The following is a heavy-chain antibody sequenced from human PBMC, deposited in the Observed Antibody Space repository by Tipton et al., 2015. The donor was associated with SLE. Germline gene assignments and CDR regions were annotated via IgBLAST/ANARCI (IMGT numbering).Heavy chain of an antibody. J-gene: IGHJ4*02. CDR3: TTTDTIFGVVIDY. D-gene: IGHD3-3*01. V-gene: IGHV1-2*06. CDR1: GYTFTGYY. Sequence: QLVQSGAEVKKPGASVKVSCKASGYTFTGYYIHWVRQAPGQGLEWMGRINPNSGGTNYAQKFQGRVTMTRDTSISTAYMELSRLRSDDTAVYYCTTTDTIFGVVIDYWGQGTLVTVSS. CDR2: INPNSGGT.